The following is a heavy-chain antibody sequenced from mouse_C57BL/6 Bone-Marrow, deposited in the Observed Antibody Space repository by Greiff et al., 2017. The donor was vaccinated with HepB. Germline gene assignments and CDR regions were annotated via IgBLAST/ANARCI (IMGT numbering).Heavy chain of an antibody. J-gene: IGHJ2*01. CDR3: ARAGEYCGRSY. D-gene: IGHD1-1*01. CDR2: IYPRRGNT. CDR1: GYTFTSYG. V-gene: IGHV1-81*01. Sequence: QVQLQQSGAELARPGASVKLSCKASGYTFTSYGISWVQQRPGQGLEWIGEIYPRRGNTYYNEKFKGKATLTADTSSSTAYMALRSLTSEDSAVYCCARAGEYCGRSYWGQGTTLTVSA.